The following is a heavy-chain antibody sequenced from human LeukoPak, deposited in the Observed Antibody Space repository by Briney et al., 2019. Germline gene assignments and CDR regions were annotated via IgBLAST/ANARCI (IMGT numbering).Heavy chain of an antibody. CDR2: MNPNSGNT. V-gene: IGHV1-8*01. D-gene: IGHD1-14*01. J-gene: IGHJ4*02. CDR1: GYTFTSYD. CDR3: AREPLRTEHIDY. Sequence: ASVKVSCKASGYTFTSYDINWVRQATGQGLEWMGWMNPNSGNTGYAQKFQGRVTMTRDTSTRTAYMELSSLTSEDSAVYYCAREPLRTEHIDYWGQGTLVTVS.